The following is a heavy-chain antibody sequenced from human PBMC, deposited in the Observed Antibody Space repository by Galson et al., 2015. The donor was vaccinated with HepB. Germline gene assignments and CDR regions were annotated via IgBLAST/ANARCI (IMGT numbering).Heavy chain of an antibody. Sequence: TLSLTCTVSGGSISSGGYYWSWIRQHPGKGLVWIGYIYYSGSTYYNPSLKSRVTISVDTSKNQFSLKLSSVTAADTAVYYCARGPFGITYYDFWSGPPNYYYYMDVWGKGTTVTVSS. CDR2: IYYSGST. CDR3: ARGPFGITYYDFWSGPPNYYYYMDV. CDR1: GGSISSGGYY. V-gene: IGHV4-31*03. D-gene: IGHD3-3*01. J-gene: IGHJ6*03.